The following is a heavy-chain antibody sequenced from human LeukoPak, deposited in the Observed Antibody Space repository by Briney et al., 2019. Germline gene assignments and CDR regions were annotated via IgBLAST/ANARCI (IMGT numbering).Heavy chain of an antibody. J-gene: IGHJ4*02. CDR1: GFTFSSYA. CDR3: AKGRLVPDY. CDR2: ISGSDGRT. Sequence: GGSLRLSCAASGFTFSSYAMSWVRQAPGKGLEWVATISGSDGRTYYADSVRGRFAISRGNPKHTLYLQMNSLRAEDTAIYYCAKGRLVPDYWGQGILVTVSS. D-gene: IGHD3-9*01. V-gene: IGHV3-23*01.